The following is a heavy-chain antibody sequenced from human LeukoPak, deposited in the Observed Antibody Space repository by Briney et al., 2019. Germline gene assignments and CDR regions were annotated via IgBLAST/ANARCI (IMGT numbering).Heavy chain of an antibody. V-gene: IGHV1-69*13. CDR2: IIPIFGTA. CDR1: GYTFTGYY. CDR3: ATPGVEMATNNYYYGMDV. Sequence: GASVKVSCKASGYTFTGYYMHWVRQAPGQGLEWMGGIIPIFGTANYAQKFQGRVTITADESTSTAYMELSSLRSEDTAVYYCATPGVEMATNNYYYGMDVWGQGTTVTVSS. D-gene: IGHD5-24*01. J-gene: IGHJ6*02.